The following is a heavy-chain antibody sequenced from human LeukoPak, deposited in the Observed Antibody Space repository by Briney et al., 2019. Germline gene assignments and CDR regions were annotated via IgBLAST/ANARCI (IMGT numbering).Heavy chain of an antibody. CDR1: GGPISSYY. V-gene: IGHV4-59*01. CDR2: IYYSGST. Sequence: SETLSLTCTVSGGPISSYYWSWIRQPPGKGLEWIGYIYYSGSTNYNPSLKSRVTISVDTSKNQFSLKLSSVTAADTAVYYCARWGSSGWYFQHWGQGTLVTVSS. J-gene: IGHJ1*01. CDR3: ARWGSSGWYFQH. D-gene: IGHD6-19*01.